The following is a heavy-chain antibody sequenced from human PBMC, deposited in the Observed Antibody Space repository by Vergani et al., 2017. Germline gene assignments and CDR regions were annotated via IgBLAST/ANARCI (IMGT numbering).Heavy chain of an antibody. Sequence: EVQLVQSGAEVKKPGESLRISCKGSGYSFTSYWISWVRQMPGKGLEWMGRIDPSDSYTNYSPSFQGHVTISADKSISTAYLQWSSLKASDTAMYYCARTRITMIVDEYYFDYWGQGTLVTVSS. J-gene: IGHJ4*02. CDR2: IDPSDSYT. CDR3: ARTRITMIVDEYYFDY. V-gene: IGHV5-10-1*03. D-gene: IGHD3-22*01. CDR1: GYSFTSYW.